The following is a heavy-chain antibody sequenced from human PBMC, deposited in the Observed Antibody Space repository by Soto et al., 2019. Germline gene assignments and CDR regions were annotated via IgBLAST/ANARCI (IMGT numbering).Heavy chain of an antibody. D-gene: IGHD6-13*01. CDR2: ISAYNGNT. CDR3: ARDYSSSWYRWFNP. CDR1: GYTFTTFG. Sequence: QVQLVQSGAEVKNPGASVKVPCKASGYTFTTFGISWSRQAPGQGLEWMGWISAYNGNTNYAKKVQGRVTMTTDTSTSTAYMELRSLRADDTAVYYCARDYSSSWYRWFNPWGQGTLVTVSS. V-gene: IGHV1-18*01. J-gene: IGHJ5*02.